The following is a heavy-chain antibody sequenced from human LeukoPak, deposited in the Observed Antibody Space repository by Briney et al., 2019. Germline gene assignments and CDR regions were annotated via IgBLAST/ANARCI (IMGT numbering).Heavy chain of an antibody. V-gene: IGHV1-18*04. J-gene: IGHJ4*02. CDR2: ISAYNGNT. CDR3: ARDPSNTSGWAPYLDY. Sequence: ASVRVSCKPSGYTFNKPGITWVRQAPGQGLEWMGWISAYNGNTKYVQKFQGRVTLTTDTSASTAYMELRSLRSDDTAVYYCARDPSNTSGWAPYLDYWGQGVLVTVSS. D-gene: IGHD6-19*01. CDR1: GYTFNKPG.